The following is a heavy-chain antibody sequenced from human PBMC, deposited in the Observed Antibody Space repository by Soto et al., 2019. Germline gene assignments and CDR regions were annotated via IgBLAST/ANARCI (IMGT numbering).Heavy chain of an antibody. D-gene: IGHD1-1*01. CDR3: ARIPWNDDNSWCAP. J-gene: IGHJ5*02. CDR1: GGTFSTSP. Sequence: QVQLVQAGAEVRKPGSSVKVSCKASGGTFSTSPIAWVRQAPGQGFEGMGTIIPIIDKATYKENFQARLTMTADKSTNTAYLGLGSLRCEATAVYLCARIPWNDDNSWCAPWGQGTLVSVS. V-gene: IGHV1-69*04. CDR2: IIPIIDKA.